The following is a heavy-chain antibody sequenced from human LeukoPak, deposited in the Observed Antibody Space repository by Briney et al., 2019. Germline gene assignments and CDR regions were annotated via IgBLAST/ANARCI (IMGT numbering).Heavy chain of an antibody. CDR2: INRDGSER. CDR1: GFTFSSYT. CDR3: ARRNAMDV. Sequence: GGSLRLSCTASGFTFSSYTMTWVRQAPGKGLEWVANINRDGSERYYVDSVKGRFTISRDDAKSSLYLQMNSLRAEDTAVYYCARRNAMDVWGQGTTVIVFS. J-gene: IGHJ6*02. V-gene: IGHV3-7*03.